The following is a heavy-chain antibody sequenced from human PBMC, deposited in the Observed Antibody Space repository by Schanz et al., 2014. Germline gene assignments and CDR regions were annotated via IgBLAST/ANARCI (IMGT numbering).Heavy chain of an antibody. V-gene: IGHV1-69*02. J-gene: IGHJ4*02. CDR1: GGTFSSYT. CDR2: IIPVLNIA. D-gene: IGHD6-13*01. Sequence: QLQLVQSGAEVKKPGSSVKVSCKLSGGTFSSYTISWMRQAPGQGLEWMGKIIPVLNIATYAQRFQGRVSITADTSTNTAYMELNSLRAEDTAVYYCASSGAGYSSSWDFDYWGQGTLVNVSS. CDR3: ASSGAGYSSSWDFDY.